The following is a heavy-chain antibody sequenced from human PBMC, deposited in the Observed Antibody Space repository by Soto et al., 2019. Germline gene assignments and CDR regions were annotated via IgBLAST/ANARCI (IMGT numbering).Heavy chain of an antibody. J-gene: IGHJ6*03. CDR2: INPSGGST. Sequence: ASVKVSCKASGYTFTSYYMHWVRQAPGQGLEWMGIINPSGGSTSYAQKFQGRVTMTRDTSTSTVYMELSSLRSEDTAVYYCVSCGSCSSADYYYYIDVWGKGTTVTVSS. CDR1: GYTFTSYY. CDR3: VSCGSCSSADYYYYIDV. D-gene: IGHD2-15*01. V-gene: IGHV1-46*03.